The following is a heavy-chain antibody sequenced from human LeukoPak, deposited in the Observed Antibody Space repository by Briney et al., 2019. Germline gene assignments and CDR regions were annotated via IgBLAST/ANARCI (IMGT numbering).Heavy chain of an antibody. V-gene: IGHV3-74*01. CDR1: GFTFSSYW. J-gene: IGHJ6*04. CDR3: ASSYYGSGSYYSYYGMDV. CDR2: INSDGSST. D-gene: IGHD3-10*01. Sequence: PGGSLRLSCAASGFTFSSYWMHWVRQAPGKGLVWVSRINSDGSSTSYADSVKGRFTISRDNAKNTLYLQLNSLIAEDTAVYYCASSYYGSGSYYSYYGMDVWGKGTTVTVSS.